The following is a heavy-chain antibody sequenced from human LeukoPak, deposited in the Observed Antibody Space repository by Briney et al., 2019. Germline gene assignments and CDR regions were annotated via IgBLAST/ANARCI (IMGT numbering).Heavy chain of an antibody. V-gene: IGHV1-18*01. CDR3: ARDRQLWFDYYYYYYMDV. D-gene: IGHD5-18*01. J-gene: IGHJ6*03. CDR1: GYTFTSYG. CDR2: ISAYNGNT. Sequence: ASVKVSCKASGYTFTSYGISWVRRAPGQGLEWMGWISAYNGNTNYAQKLQGRVTMTTDTSTSTAYMELRSLRSDDTAVYYCARDRQLWFDYYYYYYMDVWGKGTTVTVSS.